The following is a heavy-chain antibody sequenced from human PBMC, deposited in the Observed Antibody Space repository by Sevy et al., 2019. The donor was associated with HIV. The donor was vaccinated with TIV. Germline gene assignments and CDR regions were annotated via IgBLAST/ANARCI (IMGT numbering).Heavy chain of an antibody. J-gene: IGHJ5*02. CDR1: GFTFSDYY. V-gene: IGHV3-11*01. CDR2: ISSSGSTI. CDR3: ARTMVRGVIVWFDP. D-gene: IGHD3-10*01. Sequence: GGSLRLSCAASGFTFSDYYMSWIRQAPGKGLEWVSYISSSGSTIYYADSVKGRFTISRDNAMNSLYLQMNSLRAEDTAVYYCARTMVRGVIVWFDPWGQGTLVTVSS.